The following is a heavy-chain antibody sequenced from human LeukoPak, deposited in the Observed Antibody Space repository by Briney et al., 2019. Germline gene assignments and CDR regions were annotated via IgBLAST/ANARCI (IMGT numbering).Heavy chain of an antibody. Sequence: ASVKVSCKASGYTFTGYYIHWVRQAPGQGLEWMGWINPISGGTNSAQKFQGRVTMTRDTSISTAYMELSRLRSDDTAVYYCARVLFYSSGNKSNRVDYWGQGTLVTVSS. CDR2: INPISGGT. CDR3: ARVLFYSSGNKSNRVDY. V-gene: IGHV1-2*02. J-gene: IGHJ4*02. D-gene: IGHD6-19*01. CDR1: GYTFTGYY.